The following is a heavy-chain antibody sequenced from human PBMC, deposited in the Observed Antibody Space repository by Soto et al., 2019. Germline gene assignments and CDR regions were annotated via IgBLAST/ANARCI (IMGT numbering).Heavy chain of an antibody. CDR1: GFTFSAYW. CDR3: SRVGSGWSQY. J-gene: IGHJ4*02. V-gene: IGHV3-7*01. Sequence: GGSLRLSCAASGFTFSAYWMSWLRQAPGKGLEGVAGIKPDGGEKNYVDSVKGRFTISRDNAKNSLYLQMNSLRAEDTAIYYWSRVGSGWSQYWGLGTLVTVSS. CDR2: IKPDGGEK. D-gene: IGHD6-19*01.